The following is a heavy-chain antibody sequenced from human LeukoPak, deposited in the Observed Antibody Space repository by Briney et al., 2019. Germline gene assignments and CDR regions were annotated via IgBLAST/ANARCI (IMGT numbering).Heavy chain of an antibody. CDR3: ARAFGSGWPVDY. J-gene: IGHJ4*02. CDR2: IIPIFGTP. V-gene: IGHV1-69*13. D-gene: IGHD6-19*01. Sequence: SVKVSCKASGGTFSRYAISWVRQAPGQGLEWMGGIIPIFGTPNYAQKFQARVTITADESTSTAYMELSSPRSDDTAVYYCARAFGSGWPVDYWGQGTLVTVSS. CDR1: GGTFSRYA.